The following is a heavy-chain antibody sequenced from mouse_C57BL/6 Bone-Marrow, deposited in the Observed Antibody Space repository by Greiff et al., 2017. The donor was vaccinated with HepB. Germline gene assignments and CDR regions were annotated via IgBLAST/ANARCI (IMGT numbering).Heavy chain of an antibody. J-gene: IGHJ1*03. Sequence: VQLKESEGGLVQPGSSMKLSCTASGFTFSDYYMAWVRQVPEKGLEWVANINYDGSSTYYLDSLKSRFIISRDNAKNILYLQMSSLKSEDTATYYCARVIYDGYFSYWYFDVWGTGTTVTVSS. CDR3: ARVIYDGYFSYWYFDV. D-gene: IGHD2-3*01. CDR2: INYDGSST. CDR1: GFTFSDYY. V-gene: IGHV5-16*01.